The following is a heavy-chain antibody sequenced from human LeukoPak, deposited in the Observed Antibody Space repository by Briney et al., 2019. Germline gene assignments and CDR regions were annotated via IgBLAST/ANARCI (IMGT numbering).Heavy chain of an antibody. D-gene: IGHD2-2*01. CDR1: GGTFSSYA. V-gene: IGHV1-69*13. CDR3: ARDQSTSFELGPYFFDY. CDR2: IIPIFGTA. J-gene: IGHJ4*02. Sequence: SVKVSCKASGGTFSSYAISWVRQAPGQGLEWMRGIIPIFGTANYAQKFQGRVTITADESTSTAYMELSSLRSEDTAVYYCARDQSTSFELGPYFFDYWGQGTLVTVSS.